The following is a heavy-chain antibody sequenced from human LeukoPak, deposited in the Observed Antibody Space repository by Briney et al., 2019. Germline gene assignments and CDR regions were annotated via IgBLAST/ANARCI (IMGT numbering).Heavy chain of an antibody. CDR1: GYTFTGYY. CDR3: ARGSSYGDYHPY. V-gene: IGHV1-2*02. Sequence: ASVKVSCKASGYTFTGYYMHWVRQAPGQGLEWMGWINPNSGGTNYAQKFQGRVTTTRDTSISTAYMELSRLRSEDTAVYYCARGSSYGDYHPYWGQGTLVTVSS. CDR2: INPNSGGT. D-gene: IGHD4-17*01. J-gene: IGHJ4*02.